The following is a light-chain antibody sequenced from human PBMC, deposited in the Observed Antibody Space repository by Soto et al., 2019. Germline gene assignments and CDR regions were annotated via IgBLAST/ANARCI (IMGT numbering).Light chain of an antibody. CDR2: QVT. CDR3: NSYSSTNFYV. V-gene: IGLV2-14*01. Sequence: QSALVQPASVSGSPGQSITISCTGSFSDIAVFNYVSWYQQYPGRAPKLLIYQVTSRASGVSHRFSGSKSGNTASLTISGLQPEDEAEYYCNSYSSTNFYVFGTGTKVTVL. J-gene: IGLJ1*01. CDR1: FSDIAVFNY.